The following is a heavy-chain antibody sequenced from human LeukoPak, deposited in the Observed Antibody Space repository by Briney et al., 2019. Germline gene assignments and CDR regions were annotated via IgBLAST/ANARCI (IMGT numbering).Heavy chain of an antibody. CDR1: GGSISSYY. Sequence: SGTLSLTCTVPGGSISSYYWSWIRQPAGKGLEWIGRIYTSGSTNYNPSLKSRVTMSVDTSKNQFSLKLSSVTAADTAVYYCARARRGYSYGQTPFDYWGQGTLVTVSS. CDR2: IYTSGST. V-gene: IGHV4-4*07. J-gene: IGHJ4*02. CDR3: ARARRGYSYGQTPFDY. D-gene: IGHD5-18*01.